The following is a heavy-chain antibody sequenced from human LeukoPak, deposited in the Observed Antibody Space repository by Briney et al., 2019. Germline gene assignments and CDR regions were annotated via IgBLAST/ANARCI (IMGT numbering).Heavy chain of an antibody. Sequence: ASVKVSCKASGYTFTNYNMHWVRQAPGQGLEWMGIINPSGGSANYAQNFQGRVTMTRDTSTSTVYMELSSLRSEDTAVYYCASTLQLWSPFDYWGQGTLVTVSS. J-gene: IGHJ4*02. CDR2: INPSGGSA. CDR3: ASTLQLWSPFDY. D-gene: IGHD5-18*01. V-gene: IGHV1-46*01. CDR1: GYTFTNYN.